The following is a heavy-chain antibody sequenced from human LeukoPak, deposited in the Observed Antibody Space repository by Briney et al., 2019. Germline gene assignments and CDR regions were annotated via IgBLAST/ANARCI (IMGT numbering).Heavy chain of an antibody. CDR2: INPNSGVT. J-gene: IGHJ6*03. V-gene: IGHV1-2*02. CDR3: ASSPPVRGVIYYYYYMDV. Sequence: ASVKVSCKASGYTFTGYYMHWVRQAPGQGLEWMGWINPNSGVTNYAQKFQGRVTMTRDTSTSTVYMELSSLRSEDTAVYYCASSPPVRGVIYYYYYMDVWGKGTTVTISS. D-gene: IGHD3-10*01. CDR1: GYTFTGYY.